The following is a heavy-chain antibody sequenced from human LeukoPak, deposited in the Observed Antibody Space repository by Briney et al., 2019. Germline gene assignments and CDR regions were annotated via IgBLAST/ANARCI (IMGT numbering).Heavy chain of an antibody. CDR1: GGSISSYY. D-gene: IGHD1-26*01. CDR2: IYYTGST. V-gene: IGHV4-59*01. CDR3: ARVSGGSYLFDY. J-gene: IGHJ4*02. Sequence: SKTLSLTCTVSGGSISSYYWSWIRQPPGKGLEWIGYIYYTGSTNYNPSLKSRVTISVDTSKNQFSLKLSSVTAADTAVYYCARVSGGSYLFDYWGQGTLVTVSS.